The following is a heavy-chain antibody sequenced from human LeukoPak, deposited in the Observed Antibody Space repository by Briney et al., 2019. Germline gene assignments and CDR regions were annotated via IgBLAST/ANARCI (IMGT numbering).Heavy chain of an antibody. J-gene: IGHJ4*02. D-gene: IGHD3-10*01. CDR3: AKRGVVIRVFLVGFHKEASYFDS. CDR2: ISGSGGNT. V-gene: IGHV3-23*01. Sequence: GGSLRLSCAVSGITLSNYGMSWVRQVPGKGLEWVSGISGSGGNTYYADSVKGRSTISRDNSKNTLYLQMNSLRAEDTAVYFCAKRGVVIRVFLVGFHKEASYFDSWGQGALVTVSS. CDR1: GITLSNYG.